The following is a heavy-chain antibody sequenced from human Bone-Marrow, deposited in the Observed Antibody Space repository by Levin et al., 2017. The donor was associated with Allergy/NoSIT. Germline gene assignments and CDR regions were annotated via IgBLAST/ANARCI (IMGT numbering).Heavy chain of an antibody. V-gene: IGHV3-21*01. CDR2: ISGMSTYI. CDR1: GFPFSNNR. CDR3: VTEWELRGYFDY. Sequence: PGESLKISCAASGFPFSNNRMHWVRQAPGKGLEWVSSISGMSTYISYADSVKGRFTTSRDNAKNSLYLQMTSLRADDTALYYCVTEWELRGYFDYWGQGTLVTVSS. J-gene: IGHJ4*02. D-gene: IGHD1-26*01.